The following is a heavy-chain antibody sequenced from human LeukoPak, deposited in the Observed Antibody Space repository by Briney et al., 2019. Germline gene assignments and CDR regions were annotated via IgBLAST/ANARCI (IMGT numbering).Heavy chain of an antibody. J-gene: IGHJ3*02. CDR3: ARPQDFGLTGMNAFDI. D-gene: IGHD7-27*01. CDR1: GYSFNTYW. V-gene: IGHV5-51*01. CDR2: IYPGDSAN. Sequence: GASLKISCKGSGYSFNTYWIGWVRPIPGKGLELMGIIYPGDSANNSNTFFQGQVTISADKSISTAYLQWSSLKASDTAMYYCARPQDFGLTGMNAFDIWGQGTMVTVSS.